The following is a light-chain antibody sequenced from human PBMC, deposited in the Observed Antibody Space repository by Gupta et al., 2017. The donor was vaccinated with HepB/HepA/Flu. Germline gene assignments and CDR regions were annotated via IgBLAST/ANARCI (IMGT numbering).Light chain of an antibody. CDR2: KAS. V-gene: IGKV1-5*03. CDR3: QQYNRLAWT. J-gene: IGKJ1*01. Sequence: DVQMPHSPSTLSASIEDRVTFTCRASQSISSWLAWYQQKTGKAPKRLIYKASTLQTGVPSRLSGSGSGTEDTPTISSLEHDDFATDYCQQYNRLAWTFGQGTKVEF. CDR1: QSISSW.